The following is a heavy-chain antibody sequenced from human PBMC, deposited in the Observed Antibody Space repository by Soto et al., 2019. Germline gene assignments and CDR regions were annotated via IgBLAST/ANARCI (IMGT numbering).Heavy chain of an antibody. D-gene: IGHD6-19*01. CDR2: IIPIFGTA. CDR3: ARDLAVAGPSYWYFDL. J-gene: IGHJ2*01. Sequence: SVKVSCKASGGTFSSYAISWVRQAPGQGLEWMGGIIPIFGTANYAQKFQGRVTITADESTSTAYMELSSLRSEDTAVYYCARDLAVAGPSYWYFDLWGRGTLVTVSS. V-gene: IGHV1-69*13. CDR1: GGTFSSYA.